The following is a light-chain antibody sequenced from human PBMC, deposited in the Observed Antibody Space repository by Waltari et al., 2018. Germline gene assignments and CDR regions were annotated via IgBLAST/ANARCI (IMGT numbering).Light chain of an antibody. Sequence: QSALTQPASVSGSPGQSITIPCPGTSSDVGGYNDVSWYQQHPGKAPQLMIYDVSKQPSGVSNRFSGSKSGNTASLTISGLQAEDEADYYCSSYTSSSTLVFGGGTKLTVL. CDR1: SSDVGGYND. V-gene: IGLV2-14*01. CDR2: DVS. J-gene: IGLJ2*01. CDR3: SSYTSSSTLV.